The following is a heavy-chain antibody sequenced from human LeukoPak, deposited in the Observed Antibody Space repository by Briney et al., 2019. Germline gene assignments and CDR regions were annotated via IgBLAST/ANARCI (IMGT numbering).Heavy chain of an antibody. Sequence: SSETLSLTCSVSGGSISSYYWSWIRQPPGKGLEWIGYIYNSDSTNYNPSLKSRATISVDTSRNQFSLKLTSVTAADTAVYYCARIIRDSSGYYHFDYWGQGTLVTVSS. D-gene: IGHD3-22*01. CDR2: IYNSDST. CDR3: ARIIRDSSGYYHFDY. J-gene: IGHJ4*02. V-gene: IGHV4-59*01. CDR1: GGSISSYY.